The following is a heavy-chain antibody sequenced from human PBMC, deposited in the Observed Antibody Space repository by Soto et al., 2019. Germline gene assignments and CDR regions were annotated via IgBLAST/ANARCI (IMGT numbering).Heavy chain of an antibody. CDR3: ARDLYYYDSSGPQGFWFDP. CDR2: ISSSGSTI. Sequence: PGVSLRLSCAASEFTFSDYYMSFILQAPGKGLEWVSYISSSGSTIYYADSVKGRFAISRDNAKNSLYLQMNSLRAEDTAVYYCARDLYYYDSSGPQGFWFDPWGQGTLVT. D-gene: IGHD3-22*01. J-gene: IGHJ5*02. CDR1: EFTFSDYY. V-gene: IGHV3-11*01.